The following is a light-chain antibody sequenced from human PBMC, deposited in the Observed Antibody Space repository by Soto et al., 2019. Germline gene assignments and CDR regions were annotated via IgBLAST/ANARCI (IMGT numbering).Light chain of an antibody. CDR1: QSVSSN. J-gene: IGKJ4*01. V-gene: IGKV3-15*01. Sequence: EIVMTQSPATLSVSPGERATLSCRASQSVSSNLAWYQQKPGQAPRLLIYGASTRATGIPVRFSGSGSGTEFTLTISSLQSEDLAVYYCQQYNSWPPLTFGGGTKVEIK. CDR2: GAS. CDR3: QQYNSWPPLT.